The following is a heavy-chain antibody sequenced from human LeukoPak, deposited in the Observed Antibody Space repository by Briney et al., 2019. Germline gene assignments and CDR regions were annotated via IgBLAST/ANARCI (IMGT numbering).Heavy chain of an antibody. D-gene: IGHD5-12*01. CDR1: GFTFSSYG. V-gene: IGHV3-33*01. J-gene: IGHJ4*02. CDR2: IWYDGSNK. Sequence: HPGRSLRLSCAASGFTFSSYGMHWVRQAPGKGLEWVAVIWYDGSNKYYADSVKGRFTISRDNSKNTLYLQMNSLRAEDTAVYYCARDSTKYSGYDDFDCWGQGTLVTVSS. CDR3: ARDSTKYSGYDDFDC.